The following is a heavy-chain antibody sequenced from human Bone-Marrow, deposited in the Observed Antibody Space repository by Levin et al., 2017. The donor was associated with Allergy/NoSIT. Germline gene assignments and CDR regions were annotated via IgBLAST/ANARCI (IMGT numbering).Heavy chain of an antibody. Sequence: ESLKISCTVSGGSISSYYWSWIRQPPGKGLEWIGYIYYSGSTNYNPSLKSRVTISVDTSKNQFSLKLSSVTAADTAVYYCARETNWRQENYFDYWGQGTLVTVSS. V-gene: IGHV4-59*01. CDR2: IYYSGST. J-gene: IGHJ4*02. D-gene: IGHD1-20*01. CDR1: GGSISSYY. CDR3: ARETNWRQENYFDY.